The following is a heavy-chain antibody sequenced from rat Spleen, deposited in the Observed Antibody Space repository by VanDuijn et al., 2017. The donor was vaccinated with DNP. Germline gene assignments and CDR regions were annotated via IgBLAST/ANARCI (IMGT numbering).Heavy chain of an antibody. CDR2: ITYDGRHT. CDR1: GFTFSDYN. J-gene: IGHJ2*01. D-gene: IGHD1-2*01. Sequence: EVQLVESGGDLVQSGRSLKVSCAASGFTFSDYNMAWVRQAPKKGLEWVATITYDGRHTYYRDSVQGRFTISRDQTKSILYLQMDNLGSEDTATYFCGRRRSSYDYWGQGTMVTVSS. CDR3: GRRRSSYDY. V-gene: IGHV5-7*01.